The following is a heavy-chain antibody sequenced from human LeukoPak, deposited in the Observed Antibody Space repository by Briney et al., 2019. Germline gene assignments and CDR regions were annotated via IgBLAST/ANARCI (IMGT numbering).Heavy chain of an antibody. J-gene: IGHJ4*02. V-gene: IGHV4-34*01. Sequence: KPSETLSLTCAVYGGSFSGYYWSWIRQPPGKELEWIGEINHSGSTNYNPSLKSRVTISVDTSKNQFSLKLSSVTAADTAVYYCAARNTRITIFGVVITEYYFDYWGQGTLVTVSS. CDR2: INHSGST. CDR1: GGSFSGYY. CDR3: AARNTRITIFGVVITEYYFDY. D-gene: IGHD3-3*01.